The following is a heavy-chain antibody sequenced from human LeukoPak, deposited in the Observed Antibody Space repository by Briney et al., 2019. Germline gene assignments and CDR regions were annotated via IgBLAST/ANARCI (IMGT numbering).Heavy chain of an antibody. CDR1: GFTFSDFG. V-gene: IGHV3-30*02. J-gene: IGHJ5*02. CDR2: IRNDGSND. D-gene: IGHD6-13*01. Sequence: PGGSLRLSCAASGFTFSDFGMHWVRQAPGKALEWVAFIRNDGSNDYYPDSVKGRFTISRDNSRTTLYLQMHSLRIEDTAVYYCVKGGSSSHNWFDPWGQGILVTVSS. CDR3: VKGGSSSHNWFDP.